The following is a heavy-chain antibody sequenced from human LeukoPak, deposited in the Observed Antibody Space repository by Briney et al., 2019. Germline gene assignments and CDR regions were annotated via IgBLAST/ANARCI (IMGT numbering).Heavy chain of an antibody. CDR2: ISSSSSYI. CDR3: ARDPIDGYNLIGVDY. V-gene: IGHV3-21*01. CDR1: GFTFSSYS. J-gene: IGHJ4*02. Sequence: GGSLRLSCAAPGFTFSSYSMNWVRQAPGKGLEWVSSISSSSSYIYYADPVKGRFTISRDNAKNSLYLQMNSLRAEDTAVYYCARDPIDGYNLIGVDYWGQGTLVTVSS. D-gene: IGHD5-24*01.